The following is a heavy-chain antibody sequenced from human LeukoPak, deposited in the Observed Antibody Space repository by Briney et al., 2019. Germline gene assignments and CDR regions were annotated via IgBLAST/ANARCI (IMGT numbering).Heavy chain of an antibody. D-gene: IGHD3-9*01. CDR1: GGSFSGYY. CDR3: ARGPYDILTGPIGMDV. Sequence: SETLSLTCAVYGGSFSGYYWGWIRQPPGKGLEWIGEINHSGSTNYNPSLKSRVTISVDTSKNQFSLKLSSVTAADTAVYYCARGPYDILTGPIGMDVWGKGTTVTVSS. J-gene: IGHJ6*04. V-gene: IGHV4-34*01. CDR2: INHSGST.